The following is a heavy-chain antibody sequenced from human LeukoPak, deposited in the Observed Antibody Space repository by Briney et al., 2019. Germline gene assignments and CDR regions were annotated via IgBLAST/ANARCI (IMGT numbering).Heavy chain of an antibody. J-gene: IGHJ4*02. CDR2: IYYSGST. Sequence: SETLSLTCTVSGGSISSYYWSWIRQPPGKGLEWIGYIYYSGSTNYNPSLKSRVTISVDTSKNQFSLKLSSVTAEDTAVYYCASGCSGGSCYFYFDYWGQGTLVTVSS. CDR1: GGSISSYY. CDR3: ASGCSGGSCYFYFDY. D-gene: IGHD2-15*01. V-gene: IGHV4-59*01.